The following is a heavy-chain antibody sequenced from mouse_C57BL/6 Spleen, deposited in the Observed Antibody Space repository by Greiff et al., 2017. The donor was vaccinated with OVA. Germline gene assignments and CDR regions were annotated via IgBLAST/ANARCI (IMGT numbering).Heavy chain of an antibody. J-gene: IGHJ4*01. D-gene: IGHD3-2*02. Sequence: VKLMESGAELMKPGASVKLSCKASGYTFTGYWIEWVKQRPGHGLEWIGEILPGSGSTNYNEKFKGKATFTADTSSNTAYMQLSSLTTEDSAIYYCASQDSSCCDAMDYWSQGTSVTVSS. CDR2: ILPGSGST. CDR3: ASQDSSCCDAMDY. CDR1: GYTFTGYW. V-gene: IGHV1-9*01.